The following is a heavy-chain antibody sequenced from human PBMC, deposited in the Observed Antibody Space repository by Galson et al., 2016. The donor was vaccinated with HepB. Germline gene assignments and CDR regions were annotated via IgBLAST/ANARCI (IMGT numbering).Heavy chain of an antibody. Sequence: SETLSLTCTVSGASISGYYLSWIRQPLGKGLEWIGYIYYSGRTNYNPSLKSRVTISVDTSKNQFSLKLSSVTAADTAVYYCARDDSGGWYGFHYGMDVWGQGTTVTGSS. CDR2: IYYSGRT. CDR1: GASISGYY. CDR3: ARDDSGGWYGFHYGMDV. V-gene: IGHV4-59*01. D-gene: IGHD6-19*01. J-gene: IGHJ6*02.